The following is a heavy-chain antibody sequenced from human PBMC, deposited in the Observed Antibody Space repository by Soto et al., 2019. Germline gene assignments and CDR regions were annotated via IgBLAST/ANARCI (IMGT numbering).Heavy chain of an antibody. Sequence: PGGSLRLSCAASGFTFSNAWMSWVRQAPGKGLEWVGRIKSKTDGGTTDYAAPVKGRFTISRDDSKNTLYLQMNSLKTEDTAVYYCTTTSPHYYDTSGGYWGQGTLVTVSS. CDR1: GFTFSNAW. D-gene: IGHD3-22*01. V-gene: IGHV3-15*01. CDR3: TTTSPHYYDTSGGY. CDR2: IKSKTDGGTT. J-gene: IGHJ4*02.